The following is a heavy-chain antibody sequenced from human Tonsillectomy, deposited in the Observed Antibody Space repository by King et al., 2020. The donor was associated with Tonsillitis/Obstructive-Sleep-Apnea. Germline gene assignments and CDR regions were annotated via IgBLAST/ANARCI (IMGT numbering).Heavy chain of an antibody. J-gene: IGHJ4*02. V-gene: IGHV5-51*01. Sequence: QLVQSGAEVKKPGESLKISCQGSGHSFTNYWIGWVRQMPGKGLEWMGIIYAGDSDTRYSPPFQGQGTISADKSISTAYLQWSSLKASDTATYYCATRHSSTWSLDYWGQGTLVTVSS. CDR2: IYAGDSDT. CDR3: ATRHSSTWSLDY. D-gene: IGHD6-13*01. CDR1: GHSFTNYW.